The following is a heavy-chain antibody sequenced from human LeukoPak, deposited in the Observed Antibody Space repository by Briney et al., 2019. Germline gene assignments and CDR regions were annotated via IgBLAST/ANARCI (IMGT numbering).Heavy chain of an antibody. Sequence: GGALILSCAASGFTFSSYGMPWVRQAPGKGLEWVSYISSSGSTIYYADSVKGRFTISRDNAKNSLYLQMNSLRAEDTAVYYCAELGITMNGGVWGKGTTVTISS. CDR3: AELGITMNGGV. J-gene: IGHJ6*04. CDR2: ISSSGSTI. V-gene: IGHV3-48*04. CDR1: GFTFSSYG. D-gene: IGHD3-10*02.